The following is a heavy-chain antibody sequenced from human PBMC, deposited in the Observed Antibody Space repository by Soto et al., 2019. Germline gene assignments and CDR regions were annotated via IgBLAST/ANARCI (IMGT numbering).Heavy chain of an antibody. CDR1: GFTFIRYW. CDR3: IRPSLVVEAATREDY. J-gene: IGHJ4*01. D-gene: IGHD2-15*01. V-gene: IGHV3-74*01. CDR2: INSDGSST. Sequence: EVQLVESGVGLVQPGGSLRLSCAASGFTFIRYWMHWVRQAPGKGLVWVSRINSDGSSTSYADSVKGRFTISRDNAKKTLYLQMNSRSAEDTAVYYCIRPSLVVEAATREDYCWHGSLVTVSS.